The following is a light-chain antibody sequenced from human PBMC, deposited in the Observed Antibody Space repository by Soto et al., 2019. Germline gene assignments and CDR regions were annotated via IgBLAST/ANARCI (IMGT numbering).Light chain of an antibody. J-gene: IGKJ1*01. CDR1: QSVNTN. CDR2: GAS. Sequence: EIVGAQSRATLSVSPGERAILSNRASQSVNTNFAWYQQQPGQAPRLLIYGASTRATGIPSTFSGSGSGTEFTLTISSLQSQDFAVYYCQQHTNWPPWTFGQGTKVDIK. V-gene: IGKV3-15*01. CDR3: QQHTNWPPWT.